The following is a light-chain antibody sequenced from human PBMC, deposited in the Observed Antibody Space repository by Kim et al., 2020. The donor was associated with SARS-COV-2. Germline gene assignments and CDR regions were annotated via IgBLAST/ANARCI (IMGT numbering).Light chain of an antibody. CDR2: QHT. J-gene: IGLJ3*02. CDR1: NLRDKY. CDR3: QAWDNNAAV. V-gene: IGLV3-1*01. Sequence: SVSPGQTVTITCSGSNLRDKYAYWYQKKAGQSPVLVIYQHTKRPSGISQRFSGSSSGNTATLTISRAQTMDEADYYCQAWDNNAAVFGGGTQLTVL.